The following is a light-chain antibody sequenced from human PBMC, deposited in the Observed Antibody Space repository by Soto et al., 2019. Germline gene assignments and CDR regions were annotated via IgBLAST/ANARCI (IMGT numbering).Light chain of an antibody. J-gene: IGLJ2*01. Sequence: QSALTQPPSASGSPGQSVTISCTGTSSDIGGYNYVSWYQQHPGKAPKLMIYEVSKRPSGVPDRFSGSKSGNTASLTVSGVQAEDEADYYCSSYAGSNNVVFGGGTKVTVL. CDR3: SSYAGSNNVV. V-gene: IGLV2-8*01. CDR1: SSDIGGYNY. CDR2: EVS.